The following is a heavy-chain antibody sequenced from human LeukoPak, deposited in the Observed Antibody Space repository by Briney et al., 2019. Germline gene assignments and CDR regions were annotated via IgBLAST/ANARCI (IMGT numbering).Heavy chain of an antibody. Sequence: PGRSLRLSCAASGFTFSNYAMHWVRQAPGKGLEYVSVISSNGGSAYYANSVKGRFTISRDNSKNTLYLQMGSLRAEDMAVYYCATDPVRWYGGPDYWGQGTLVTVSS. CDR2: ISSNGGSA. CDR1: GFTFSNYA. V-gene: IGHV3-64*01. D-gene: IGHD4-23*01. CDR3: ATDPVRWYGGPDY. J-gene: IGHJ4*02.